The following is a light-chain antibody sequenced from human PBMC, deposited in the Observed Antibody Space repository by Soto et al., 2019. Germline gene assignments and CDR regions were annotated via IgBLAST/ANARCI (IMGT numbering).Light chain of an antibody. CDR1: SSNIGINN. Sequence: QSVLTQPPSASETPGQRVTISCSGSSSNIGINNVYWYQQLPRTAPKLLIYKNNQRPSGVPDRFSGSKSGTSASLAISGLRSEDEADYYCAAWDDSLSGWVFGGGTKLTVL. J-gene: IGLJ3*02. V-gene: IGLV1-47*01. CDR2: KNN. CDR3: AAWDDSLSGWV.